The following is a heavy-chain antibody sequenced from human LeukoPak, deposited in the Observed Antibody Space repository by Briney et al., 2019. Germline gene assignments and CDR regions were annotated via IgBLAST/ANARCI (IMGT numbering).Heavy chain of an antibody. CDR1: GGSISSSSYY. CDR2: IYYSGST. J-gene: IGHJ5*02. CDR3: ARGREVSRWFDP. D-gene: IGHD1-26*01. V-gene: IGHV4-39*07. Sequence: SETLSLTCTVSGGSISSSSYYWGWIRQPPGKGLEWIGSIYYSGSTYYNPALKSRATISVDTSKNQCSLKLSSVTAADTAVYYCARGREVSRWFDPWGQGTLVTVSS.